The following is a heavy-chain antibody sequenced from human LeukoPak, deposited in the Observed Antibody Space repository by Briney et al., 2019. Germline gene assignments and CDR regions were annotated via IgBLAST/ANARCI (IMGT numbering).Heavy chain of an antibody. CDR2: IYHSGST. Sequence: SETLSLTCTVSGGSISSGGYYWSWIRQPPGKGLEWIGYIYHSGSTYYNPSLKSRVTISVDRSKNQFSLKLSSVTAADTAVYYCARVRIVASRVNWFDPWGQGTLVTVSS. J-gene: IGHJ5*02. D-gene: IGHD5-12*01. V-gene: IGHV4-30-2*01. CDR1: GGSISSGGYY. CDR3: ARVRIVASRVNWFDP.